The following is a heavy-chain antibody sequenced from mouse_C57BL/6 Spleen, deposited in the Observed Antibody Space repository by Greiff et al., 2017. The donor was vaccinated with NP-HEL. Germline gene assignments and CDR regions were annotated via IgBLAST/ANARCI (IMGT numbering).Heavy chain of an antibody. CDR2: IWWDDDK. CDR1: GFSLSTFGMG. V-gene: IGHV8-8*01. CDR3: ARMYYYGSSTYWYFDV. Sequence: QVQLKESGPGILQPSQTLSLTCSFSGFSLSTFGMGVGWIRQPSGKGLEWLAHIWWDDDKYYNPALKSRLTISKDTSKNQVFLKIANVDTADTATYYCARMYYYGSSTYWYFDVWGTGTTVTVSS. D-gene: IGHD1-1*01. J-gene: IGHJ1*03.